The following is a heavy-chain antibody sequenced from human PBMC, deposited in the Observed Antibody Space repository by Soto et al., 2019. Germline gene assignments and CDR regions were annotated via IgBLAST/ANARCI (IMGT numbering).Heavy chain of an antibody. J-gene: IGHJ6*01. Sequence: GGSLRLSWVVSGFMFSDHAMNWVRQAPGKGPEWISRIDESGGTTSYADSVKGRFTISRDNTRDSLYLHMSNLRAEDTAIYYCARDRSLNFAVPPYGMDVWGPGTTVTVS. CDR3: ARDRSLNFAVPPYGMDV. CDR2: IDESGGTT. V-gene: IGHV3-48*03. CDR1: GFMFSDHA. D-gene: IGHD3-3*01.